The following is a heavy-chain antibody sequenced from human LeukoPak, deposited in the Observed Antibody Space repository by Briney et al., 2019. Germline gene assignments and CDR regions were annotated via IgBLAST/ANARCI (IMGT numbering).Heavy chain of an antibody. CDR1: GGSISSYY. V-gene: IGHV4-59*01. J-gene: IGHJ4*02. D-gene: IGHD5-24*01. CDR3: ARVRGYRDGYNHPFDY. CDR2: IYYSGST. Sequence: PSETLSLTCTVSGGSISSYYWSWIRQPPGKGLEWIGYIYYSGSTNYNPSLKSRVTISVGTSKNQFSLKLSSVTAADTAVYYCARVRGYRDGYNHPFDYWGQGTLVTVSS.